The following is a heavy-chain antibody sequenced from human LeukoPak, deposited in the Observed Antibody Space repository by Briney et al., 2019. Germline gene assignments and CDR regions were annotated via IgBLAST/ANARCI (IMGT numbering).Heavy chain of an antibody. J-gene: IGHJ5*02. CDR3: ARGQVPAGRGYNWCDP. CDR2: INARGDT. Sequence: SETLSLTCAVYGWSFNDYYWNWIRQPPGKGLEWIGEINARGDTNYNPSLKSRVTISVDSSKNQFSLTLTSMIAADTAIYYCARGQVPAGRGYNWCDPWGQGTLVTVSS. D-gene: IGHD2-2*01. CDR1: GWSFNDYY. V-gene: IGHV4-34*01.